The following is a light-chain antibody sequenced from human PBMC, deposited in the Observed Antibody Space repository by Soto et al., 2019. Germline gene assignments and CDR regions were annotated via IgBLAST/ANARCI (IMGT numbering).Light chain of an antibody. CDR1: QSVGNY. CDR2: DAS. V-gene: IGKV3-11*01. CDR3: QHFRA. J-gene: IGKJ5*01. Sequence: EIVLTQSPATLSLSPGERATLSCRASQSVGNYIAWYQQRPGQAPRLLIYDASNRATGVPARFSGSGSGTDFTLTISRLEPEDFVLYYCQHFRAFGQGTRLEIK.